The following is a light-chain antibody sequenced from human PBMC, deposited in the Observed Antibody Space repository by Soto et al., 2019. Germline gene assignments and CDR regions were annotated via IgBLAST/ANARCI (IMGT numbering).Light chain of an antibody. CDR3: QQRSSWPLT. CDR2: DAS. Sequence: EIVLTQSPATLSLSPGETATLSCRASQSVSSSLAWYQQKPGQTPRLLIYDASNRATGIPARFSGSGCGTDFTLTVSSLEPADFAVYYCQQRSSWPLTFGGGTKVEIK. V-gene: IGKV3-11*01. J-gene: IGKJ4*01. CDR1: QSVSSS.